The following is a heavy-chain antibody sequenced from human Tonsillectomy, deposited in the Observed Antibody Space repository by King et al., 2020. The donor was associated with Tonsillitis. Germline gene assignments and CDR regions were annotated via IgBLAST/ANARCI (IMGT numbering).Heavy chain of an antibody. V-gene: IGHV1-58*02. J-gene: IGHJ6*02. CDR3: ASPSSTPRRGYYYYGMDV. D-gene: IGHD2-2*01. Sequence: QLVESGPEVKKPGTSVKVSCKASGFTFTSSAMQWVRQARGQRLEWIGWIVVGSGNTNYAQKFQERVTITRDMSTSTAYMELSSLRSEDTAVYYCASPSSTPRRGYYYYGMDVWGQGTTVTVSS. CDR1: GFTFTSSA. CDR2: IVVGSGNT.